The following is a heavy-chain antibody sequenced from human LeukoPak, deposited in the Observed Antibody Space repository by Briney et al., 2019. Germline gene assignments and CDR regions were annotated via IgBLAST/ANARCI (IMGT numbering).Heavy chain of an antibody. CDR1: GFTFSNYA. J-gene: IGHJ4*02. Sequence: GGSLRLSCAASGFTFSNYAMSWVRQAPGKGPEWVSAVSGSGANTYYADSVKGRFTISRDNSKNTLYLQMNSLRAEDTAVYYCAKENYGSGSYYFDYWGQGTLVTVSS. D-gene: IGHD3-10*01. V-gene: IGHV3-23*01. CDR2: VSGSGANT. CDR3: AKENYGSGSYYFDY.